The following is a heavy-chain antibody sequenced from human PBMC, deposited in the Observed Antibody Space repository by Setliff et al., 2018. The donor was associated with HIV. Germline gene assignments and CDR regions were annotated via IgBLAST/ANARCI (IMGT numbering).Heavy chain of an antibody. CDR3: ARAAPYYDYVWGSYRHFDY. CDR2: IYYSGST. CDR1: GGSISSGGYY. Sequence: SETLSLTCTVSGGSISSGGYYWSWIRQHPGKGLEWIGYIYYSGSTYYNPSLKSRVTISVDTSKNQFSLKLSSVTAAGTAVYYCARAAPYYDYVWGSYRHFDYWGQGTLVTVSS. J-gene: IGHJ4*02. V-gene: IGHV4-31*03. D-gene: IGHD3-16*02.